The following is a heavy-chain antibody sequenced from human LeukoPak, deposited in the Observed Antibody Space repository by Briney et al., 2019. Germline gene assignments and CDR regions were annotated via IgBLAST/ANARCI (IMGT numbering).Heavy chain of an antibody. D-gene: IGHD3-22*01. CDR3: AREHDSSANDAFDI. V-gene: IGHV3-33*01. CDR2: IWYDGSNK. J-gene: IGHJ3*02. Sequence: GGSLTLSCAASGFTFSSYGMHWVRQARGKGLEWVAVIWYDGSNKYYADSVKGRFTISRDNSKNTLYLQMNSLRAEDTAVYYCAREHDSSANDAFDIWGQGTMVTVSS. CDR1: GFTFSSYG.